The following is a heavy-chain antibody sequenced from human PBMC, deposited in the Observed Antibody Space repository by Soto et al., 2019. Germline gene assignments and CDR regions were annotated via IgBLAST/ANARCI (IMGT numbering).Heavy chain of an antibody. CDR1: GFTFDDYA. V-gene: IGHV3-9*01. D-gene: IGHD3-22*01. CDR2: ISWNSGSI. Sequence: GGSLRLSCAASGFTFDDYAMHWVRQAPGKGLEWVSGISWNSGSIGYADSVKGRFTISRDNAKNSLYLQMNSLRAEDTALYYCAKGYHGFYYSSGYYYAKDAFDIWGQGTMVTVSS. CDR3: AKGYHGFYYSSGYYYAKDAFDI. J-gene: IGHJ3*02.